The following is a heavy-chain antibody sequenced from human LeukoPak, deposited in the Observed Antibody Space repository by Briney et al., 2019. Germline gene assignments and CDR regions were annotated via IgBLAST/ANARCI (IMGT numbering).Heavy chain of an antibody. Sequence: SQTLSLTCTVSGGSISSGGYYWSWIRQHPGKGLEWIGYIYYSGSTYYNPSLKSRVTISVDTSKNQFSLKLSSVTAADTAVYYCARTDSDDYGLYFDYWGQGTLVTVSS. CDR3: ARTDSDDYGLYFDY. CDR1: GGSISSGGYY. CDR2: IYYSGST. D-gene: IGHD4-17*01. J-gene: IGHJ4*02. V-gene: IGHV4-31*03.